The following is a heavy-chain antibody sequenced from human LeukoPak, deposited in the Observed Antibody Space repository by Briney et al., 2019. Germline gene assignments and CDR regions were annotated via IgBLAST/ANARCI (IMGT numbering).Heavy chain of an antibody. Sequence: GESLKISCKGSGYSFTSYWIGWVRQMPGKGLEWMGIIYPGDSDTRYSPSFQGQVTISADKSISTAYLQWSSLKASDTAMYYCARLPLGGVVVVPAAEDYWGQGTLVTVSS. J-gene: IGHJ4*02. D-gene: IGHD2-2*01. V-gene: IGHV5-51*01. CDR1: GYSFTSYW. CDR2: IYPGDSDT. CDR3: ARLPLGGVVVVPAAEDY.